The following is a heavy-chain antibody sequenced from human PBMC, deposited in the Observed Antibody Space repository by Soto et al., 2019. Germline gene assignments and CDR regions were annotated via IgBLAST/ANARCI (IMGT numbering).Heavy chain of an antibody. CDR1: GFTFSSYG. CDR2: IWYDGSNK. V-gene: IGHV3-33*01. CDR3: ARDFERGTVAVFGH. Sequence: GGSLRLSCAASGFTFSSYGMHWVRQAPGKGLEWVAVIWYDGSNKYYADSVKGRFTISRDNSKNTLYLQMNSLRAEDTAVYYCARDFERGTVAVFGHWGQGTLVTVSS. J-gene: IGHJ4*02. D-gene: IGHD6-19*01.